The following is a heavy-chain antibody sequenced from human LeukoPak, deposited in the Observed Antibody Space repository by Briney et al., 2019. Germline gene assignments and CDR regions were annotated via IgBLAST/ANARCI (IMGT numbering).Heavy chain of an antibody. J-gene: IGHJ6*03. CDR2: IKEDGSEI. Sequence: RSGGSLRLSCAASGFNFSTYWMTWVRQVPGKGLEWVANIKEDGSEIYYVDAVKGRFTISRDNAKNSLYLQMNSLRAEDTAVYYCARVCSSWYYYYYYYMDVWGKGTTVTVSS. V-gene: IGHV3-7*01. CDR1: GFNFSTYW. CDR3: ARVCSSWYYYYYYYMDV. D-gene: IGHD6-13*01.